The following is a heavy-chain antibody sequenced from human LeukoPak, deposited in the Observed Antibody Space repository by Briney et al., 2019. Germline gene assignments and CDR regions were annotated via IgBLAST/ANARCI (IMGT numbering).Heavy chain of an antibody. CDR2: IYHSGGT. D-gene: IGHD3-10*01. J-gene: IGHJ4*02. CDR3: ARDRDPVTLIRGVLAD. CDR1: GYSMTRGYY. V-gene: IGHV4-38-2*02. Sequence: SETLSLTCTVSGYSMTRGYYWTWIRQPPGKGLEWIGNIYHSGGTYYNPSLESRVIISVDTSKNQFSLKLTSVTAADTAVYYCARDRDPVTLIRGVLADWGQGTLVTVSS.